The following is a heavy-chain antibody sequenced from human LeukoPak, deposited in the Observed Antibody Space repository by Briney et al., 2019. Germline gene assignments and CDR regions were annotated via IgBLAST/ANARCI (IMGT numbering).Heavy chain of an antibody. Sequence: PGESLKISCKGSGYSFTSYWIGWVREMRGRGLEWMGIIYPGDSDTRYSPSFRGQITISADKSISTAYLQWSSLKASDTAMYYCARSDPAETAEADYWGQGTLVTVSS. V-gene: IGHV5-51*01. J-gene: IGHJ4*02. D-gene: IGHD6-13*01. CDR2: IYPGDSDT. CDR1: GYSFTSYW. CDR3: ARSDPAETAEADY.